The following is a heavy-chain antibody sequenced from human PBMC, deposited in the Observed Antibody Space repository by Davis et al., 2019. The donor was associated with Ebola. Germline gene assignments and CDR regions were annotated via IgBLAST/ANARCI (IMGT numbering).Heavy chain of an antibody. CDR2: IKQDGSQK. V-gene: IGHV3-7*03. D-gene: IGHD3-22*01. J-gene: IGHJ5*02. CDR1: GFTFSSYW. Sequence: GESLKISCATSGFTFSSYWMSFVRQAPGKGLEWVANIKQDGSQKYYADSVKGRFTISRDNAENSVFLQMNSLRAEDTAVYYCARAGFYYESSDYYEYPTWFDPRGQGSLVTVSS. CDR3: ARAGFYYESSDYYEYPTWFDP.